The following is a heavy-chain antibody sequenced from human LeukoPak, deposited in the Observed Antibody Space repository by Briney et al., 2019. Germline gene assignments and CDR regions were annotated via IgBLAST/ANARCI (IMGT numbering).Heavy chain of an antibody. CDR3: ARAVGSGSFQTYYYYMDV. D-gene: IGHD3-10*01. CDR1: GGSISSNSYY. V-gene: IGHV4-39*07. J-gene: IGHJ6*03. Sequence: PSETLSLTCTVSGGSISSNSYYWGWIRQPPGKGLEWIGSMYYSGSTNYNPSLKSRVTISVDTSKNQFSLKLSSVTAADTAVYYCARAVGSGSFQTYYYYMDVWGKGTTVTISS. CDR2: MYYSGST.